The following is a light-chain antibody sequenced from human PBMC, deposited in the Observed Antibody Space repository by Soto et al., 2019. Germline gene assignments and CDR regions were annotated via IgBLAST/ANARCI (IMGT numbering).Light chain of an antibody. CDR1: QSVSTNY. CDR3: QQYGSSPPT. CDR2: GAS. Sequence: EIVLTQSPGTLSLSPGERATLSCRDSQSVSTNYLAWYQRKPGQAPRLLIYGASSRATDIPNRFSGSGSGTDFTLTITRLKAEDFAVYYCQQYGSSPPTFGQGTKVEIK. V-gene: IGKV3-20*01. J-gene: IGKJ1*01.